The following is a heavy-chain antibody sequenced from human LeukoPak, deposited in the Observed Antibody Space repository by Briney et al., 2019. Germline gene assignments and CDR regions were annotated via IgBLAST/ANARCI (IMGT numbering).Heavy chain of an antibody. CDR2: ISWNSGSI. CDR3: AKGAPYYDSSGYYNPSDY. CDR1: GFTFDDYA. D-gene: IGHD3-22*01. V-gene: IGHV3-9*01. Sequence: GGSLRLSCAASGFTFDDYAMHWVRQAPGKGLEWVSGISWNSGSIGYADSVRGRFTISRDNAKNSLYLQMNSLRAEDTALYYCAKGAPYYDSSGYYNPSDYWGQGTLVTVSS. J-gene: IGHJ4*02.